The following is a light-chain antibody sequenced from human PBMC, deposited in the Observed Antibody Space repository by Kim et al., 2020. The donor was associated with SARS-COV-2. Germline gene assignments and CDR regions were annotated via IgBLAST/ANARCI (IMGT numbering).Light chain of an antibody. J-gene: IGLJ2*01. CDR3: GTWDSSLSAGV. Sequence: GQEVTTSCTGSTSNIGNNNVVWYQQHHGAAPKHLIYDNYKRPSGIPDRFSGAKSDTSAALDITGLQTGDEADDYCGTWDSSLSAGVFGGGTQLTVL. CDR2: DNY. CDR1: TSNIGNNN. V-gene: IGLV1-51*01.